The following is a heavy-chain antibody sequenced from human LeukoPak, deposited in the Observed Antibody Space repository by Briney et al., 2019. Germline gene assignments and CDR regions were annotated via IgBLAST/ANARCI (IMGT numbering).Heavy chain of an antibody. J-gene: IGHJ4*02. CDR3: ARDSGTAMVFSY. Sequence: ASVKVSCKASGGTFSSHAISWVRQAPGQGLEWMGGIIPIFGTANYAQKFQGRVTITADESTSTAYMELSSLRSEDTAVYYCARDSGTAMVFSYWGQGTLVTVSS. CDR1: GGTFSSHA. V-gene: IGHV1-69*13. CDR2: IIPIFGTA. D-gene: IGHD5-18*01.